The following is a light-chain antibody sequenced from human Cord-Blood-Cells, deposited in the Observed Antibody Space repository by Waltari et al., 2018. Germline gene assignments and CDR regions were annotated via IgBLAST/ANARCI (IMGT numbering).Light chain of an antibody. V-gene: IGLV6-57*03. J-gene: IGLJ3*02. Sequence: NFMLTQSHSVSESPGKTVTISCTRSSGSIASNYVQWYQQRPGSAPTTVSYEDNQRPSGVPGRFSGSIDSSSNAASLTISGLKTEDEADYYCQSYDSSNQVFGGGTKLTVL. CDR1: SGSIASNY. CDR3: QSYDSSNQV. CDR2: EDN.